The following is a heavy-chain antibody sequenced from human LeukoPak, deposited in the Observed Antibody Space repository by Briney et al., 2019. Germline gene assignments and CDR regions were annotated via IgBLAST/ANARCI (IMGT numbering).Heavy chain of an antibody. CDR1: GYNFFTYW. J-gene: IGHJ1*01. CDR2: MYPGNSEP. V-gene: IGHV5-51*01. Sequence: GESLKLSCQASGYNFFTYWIGWVRQMPGKGLEWVALMYPGNSEPKYSPSFQGQVTISVDKSIATVYLQWSSLKATDTATYYCASTQSGYDDVGEHWGQGTLVTVSS. CDR3: ASTQSGYDDVGEH. D-gene: IGHD3-3*01.